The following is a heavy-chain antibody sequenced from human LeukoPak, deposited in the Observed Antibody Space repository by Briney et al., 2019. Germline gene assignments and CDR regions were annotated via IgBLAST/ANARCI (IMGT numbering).Heavy chain of an antibody. D-gene: IGHD5-18*01. Sequence: PGGSLRLSCAASGFTFSNAWMSWVRQAPGKGLEWVGRIKSKTDGGTTDYAAPVKGRFTISRDDSKNTLYLQMNSLKTEDTAVYYCTTDPDTAMVNPDAFDIWGQGTMVTVSS. CDR3: TTDPDTAMVNPDAFDI. J-gene: IGHJ3*02. CDR2: IKSKTDGGTT. V-gene: IGHV3-15*01. CDR1: GFTFSNAW.